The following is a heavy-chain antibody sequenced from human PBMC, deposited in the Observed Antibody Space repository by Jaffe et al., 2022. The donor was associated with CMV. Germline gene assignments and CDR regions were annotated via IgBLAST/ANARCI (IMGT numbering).Heavy chain of an antibody. V-gene: IGHV4-39*01. CDR2: IYYSGST. J-gene: IGHJ6*02. Sequence: QLQLQESGPGLVKPSETLSLTCTVSGGSISSSSYYWGWIRQPPGKGLEWIGSIYYSGSTYYNPSLKSRVTISVDTSKNQFSLKLSSVTAADTAVYYCARVLRYFDWSLYYYYGMDVWGQGTTVTVSS. D-gene: IGHD3-9*01. CDR3: ARVLRYFDWSLYYYYGMDV. CDR1: GGSISSSSYY.